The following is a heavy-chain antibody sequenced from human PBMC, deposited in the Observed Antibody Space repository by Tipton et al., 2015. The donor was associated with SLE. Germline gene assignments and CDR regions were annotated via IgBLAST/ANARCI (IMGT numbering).Heavy chain of an antibody. CDR1: GFTFSSYE. CDR3: VREKGPKDAFDI. CDR2: YGGGTT. Sequence: SLRLSCAASGFTFSSYEMNWVRQAPGKGLEWVSVYGGGTTYYADSVQGRFTISRDNLKNTLYLQMNTLRAEDTAVYYCVREKGPKDAFDIWGQGTIVTVSP. V-gene: IGHV3-53*05. J-gene: IGHJ3*02.